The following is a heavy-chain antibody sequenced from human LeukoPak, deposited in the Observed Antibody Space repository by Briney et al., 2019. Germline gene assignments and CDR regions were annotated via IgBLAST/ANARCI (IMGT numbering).Heavy chain of an antibody. Sequence: GGSLRLSCAASGFTFSSYAMHWVRQAPGKGLEWVAVISYDGSNKYYADSVKGRFTISRDNSENTLYLQMNSLRAEDTAVYYCARGVPDYYDRSAYSPRPFDYWGQGTLVTVSS. J-gene: IGHJ4*02. CDR1: GFTFSSYA. D-gene: IGHD3-22*01. CDR3: ARGVPDYYDRSAYSPRPFDY. V-gene: IGHV3-30*14. CDR2: ISYDGSNK.